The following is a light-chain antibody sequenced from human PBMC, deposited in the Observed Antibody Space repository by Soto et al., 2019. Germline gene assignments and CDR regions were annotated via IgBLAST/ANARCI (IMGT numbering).Light chain of an antibody. CDR1: QSFSGC. CDR3: HKSNTTLCP. Sequence: DIQMTQSPSSLSASVGDRVTITCRASQSFSGCLDWYQQEPGKAPKLLIYVESSLQSGVPSRFSGSGPGPDFPLPISGLQPEDFPTYSCHKSNTTLCPFGTGPKV. J-gene: IGKJ3*01. CDR2: VES. V-gene: IGKV1-39*01.